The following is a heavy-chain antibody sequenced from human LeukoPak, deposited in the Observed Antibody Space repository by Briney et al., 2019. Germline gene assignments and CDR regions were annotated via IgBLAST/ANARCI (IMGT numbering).Heavy chain of an antibody. CDR3: ARDAYRDRYFDY. CDR1: GFTFTNYW. D-gene: IGHD4-11*01. V-gene: IGHV3-7*01. J-gene: IGHJ4*02. Sequence: GGSLRLSCAASGFTFTNYWMSWVRQAPGKGLEWVANVKQDGSEKYYVDSVKGRFTISRDNAKNSLYLQMNSLRAEDTAVYYCARDAYRDRYFDYWGQGTLVTVSS. CDR2: VKQDGSEK.